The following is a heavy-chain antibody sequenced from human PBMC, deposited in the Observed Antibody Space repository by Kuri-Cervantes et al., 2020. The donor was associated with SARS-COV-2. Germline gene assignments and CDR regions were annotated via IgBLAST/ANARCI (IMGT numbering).Heavy chain of an antibody. CDR3: ARDPGRGDAFDI. D-gene: IGHD3-10*01. V-gene: IGHV3-48*01. Sequence: ETLSLTCAASGFTFSSYAMSWVRQAPGKGLEWVSYISSSSSTIYYADSVKGRFTISRDNAKNSLYLQMNSLRAEDTAVYYCARDPGRGDAFDIWGQGTMVTVSS. J-gene: IGHJ3*02. CDR1: GFTFSSYA. CDR2: ISSSSSTI.